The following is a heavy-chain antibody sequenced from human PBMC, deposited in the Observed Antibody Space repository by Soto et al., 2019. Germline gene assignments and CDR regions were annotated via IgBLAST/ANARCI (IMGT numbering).Heavy chain of an antibody. CDR3: AKDLPLRTMVRGVIRGLADY. V-gene: IGHV3-30*18. CDR1: GFTFSSYG. J-gene: IGHJ4*02. CDR2: ISYDGSNK. Sequence: HPGGSLRLSCASSGFTFSSYGMHWVRQAPGKGLEWVAVISYDGSNKYYADSVKGRFTISRDNSKNTLYLQMNSLRAEDTAVYYCAKDLPLRTMVRGVIRGLADYWGQGTLVTDSS. D-gene: IGHD3-10*01.